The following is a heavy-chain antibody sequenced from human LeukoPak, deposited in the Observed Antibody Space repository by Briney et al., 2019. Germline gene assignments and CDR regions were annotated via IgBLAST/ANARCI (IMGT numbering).Heavy chain of an antibody. CDR2: ISSNGGST. V-gene: IGHV3-64D*09. CDR1: GFTFSSYA. D-gene: IGHD5-18*01. J-gene: IGHJ3*02. CDR3: VVSYLYAFDI. Sequence: GWSLRLSCSASGFTFSSYAMHWVRQAPGKGLEYVSAISSNGGSTYYADSVKGRFTISRDNYKNALNLQMSSLRAEDTAVYYCVVSYLYAFDIWGQGTMDTVSS.